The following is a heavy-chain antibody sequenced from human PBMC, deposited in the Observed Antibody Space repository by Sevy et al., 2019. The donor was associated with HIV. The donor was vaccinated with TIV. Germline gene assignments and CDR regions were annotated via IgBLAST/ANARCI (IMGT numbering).Heavy chain of an antibody. D-gene: IGHD3-3*01. CDR2: MRANTG. J-gene: IGHJ4*02. CDR1: GYTFSTYG. V-gene: IGHV1-18*04. Sequence: ASVKVSCKASGYTFSTYGFSWVRQAPGQGLEWMGWMRANTGARSLQDRITMTTDASTSTAYMEVRSLRSDDTAVYYCARQRHYDFWSIDSWGQGTLVTVSS. CDR3: ARQRHYDFWSIDS.